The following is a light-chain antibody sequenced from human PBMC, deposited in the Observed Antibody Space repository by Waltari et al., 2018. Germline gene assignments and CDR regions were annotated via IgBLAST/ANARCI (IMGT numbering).Light chain of an antibody. J-gene: IGLJ2*01. CDR3: LLSFGITQI. Sequence: QAVVTQEPSVTVSPGGTLPLTCGSSTGTVPNNTFPYWFQQKPGQAPRTLIYDTTNKYSWTPARFSGSLLGGQAALTLSGVQPEDEAEYYCLLSFGITQIFGGGTKLTVL. CDR1: TGTVPNNTF. V-gene: IGLV7-46*01. CDR2: DTT.